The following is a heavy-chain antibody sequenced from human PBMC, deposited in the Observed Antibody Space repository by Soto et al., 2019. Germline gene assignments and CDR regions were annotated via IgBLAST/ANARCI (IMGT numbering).Heavy chain of an antibody. CDR1: GFTFTSYA. J-gene: IGHJ3*02. D-gene: IGHD1-26*01. Sequence: QVQLVESGGGVVQPGRSLRLSCAASGFTFTSYAMNWVRQAPGKGLEWVAVISKDGMKEYYADSVKGRFTISRDNSKNTVYLQMNSLRAEDTAVYYCARSTAIVGATTLGASDIWGQGTKVTVSS. V-gene: IGHV3-30*04. CDR3: ARSTAIVGATTLGASDI. CDR2: ISKDGMKE.